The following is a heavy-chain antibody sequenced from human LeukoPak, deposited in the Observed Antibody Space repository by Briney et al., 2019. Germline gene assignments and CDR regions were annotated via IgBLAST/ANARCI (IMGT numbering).Heavy chain of an antibody. CDR2: IYYSGST. CDR3: ARDRYYGSGSYDC. V-gene: IGHV4-31*03. CDR1: GGSISSGGYY. J-gene: IGHJ4*02. Sequence: SETLSLTCTVSGGSISSGGYYWSWIRQHPGKGLEWIGYIYYSGSTYYNPSLKSRVTISVETSKNQYSLKLSSVTAADTAVYYCARDRYYGSGSYDCWGQGTLVTVSS. D-gene: IGHD3-10*01.